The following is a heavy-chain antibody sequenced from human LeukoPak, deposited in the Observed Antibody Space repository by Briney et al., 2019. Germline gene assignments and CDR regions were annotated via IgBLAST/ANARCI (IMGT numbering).Heavy chain of an antibody. CDR2: ISSSSSYI. Sequence: GGSLRLSCAASGFTFDDYGMNWVRQAPGKGLEWVSSISSSSSYIYYADSVKGRFTISRDNAKNSLYLQMNSLRAEDTAVYYCARARTEWLLMASNFDYWGQGTLVTVSS. CDR3: ARARTEWLLMASNFDY. V-gene: IGHV3-21*01. D-gene: IGHD3-3*01. J-gene: IGHJ4*02. CDR1: GFTFDDYG.